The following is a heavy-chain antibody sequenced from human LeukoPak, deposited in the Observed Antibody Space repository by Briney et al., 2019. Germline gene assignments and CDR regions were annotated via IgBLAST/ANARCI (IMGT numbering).Heavy chain of an antibody. D-gene: IGHD4-17*01. CDR2: MNNDGSST. V-gene: IGHV3-74*01. CDR1: GFTFSTYW. J-gene: IGHJ4*01. Sequence: GGSLRLSCAASGFTFSTYWMHWVRQAPGKGLVWVSRMNNDGSSTNYADSVKGRFTVSRDNAKNTLYLQMNSLRAEDTAVYYCARGYYGDTHFDYWGQGILVTVSS. CDR3: ARGYYGDTHFDY.